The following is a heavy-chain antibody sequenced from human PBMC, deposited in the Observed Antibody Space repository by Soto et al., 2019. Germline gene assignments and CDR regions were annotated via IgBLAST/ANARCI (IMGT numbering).Heavy chain of an antibody. CDR3: ARGDYGTGGYPFPYFDY. J-gene: IGHJ4*02. D-gene: IGHD2-8*02. Sequence: HEHLVQSGAEVKRPGASLKVSCKASGYSFTGYYIHWVRQAPGQGLEWMGWINPDSGATNYAQNSQGRVTRTSDTSSSTASMDLTSLTSAATAVYYCARGDYGTGGYPFPYFDYWGQGTLVIVSS. V-gene: IGHV1-2*02. CDR1: GYSFTGYY. CDR2: INPDSGAT.